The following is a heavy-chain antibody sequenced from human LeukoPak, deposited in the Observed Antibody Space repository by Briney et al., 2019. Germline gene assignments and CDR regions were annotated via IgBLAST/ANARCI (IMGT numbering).Heavy chain of an antibody. D-gene: IGHD2-21*01. Sequence: PGGSLRLSCAASGFSFTTYSMNWVRQAPGKGLEWLSYITVSGSRIYYADSVKGRFTISRDNAENSLYLQMHSLRADDTAVYYCARADSHRFDSWGQGTLVTVSS. CDR1: GFSFTTYS. J-gene: IGHJ4*02. CDR2: ITVSGSRI. CDR3: ARADSHRFDS. V-gene: IGHV3-48*01.